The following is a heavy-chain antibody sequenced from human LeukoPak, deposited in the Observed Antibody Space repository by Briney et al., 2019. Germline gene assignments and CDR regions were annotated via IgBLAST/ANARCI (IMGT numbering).Heavy chain of an antibody. CDR1: GFTVSSNY. Sequence: PGGSLRLSCAASGFTVSSNYMSWVRQAPGKGLEWVSVIYSGGSTYYADSVKGRFTISRDNSMNTLYLQMNSLRAEDTAVYYCAREVEYYDFWSGYYKGSAFDIWGQGTMVTVSS. V-gene: IGHV3-53*01. CDR2: IYSGGST. J-gene: IGHJ3*02. D-gene: IGHD3-3*01. CDR3: AREVEYYDFWSGYYKGSAFDI.